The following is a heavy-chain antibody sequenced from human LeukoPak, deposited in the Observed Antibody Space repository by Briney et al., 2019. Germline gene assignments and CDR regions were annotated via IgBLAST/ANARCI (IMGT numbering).Heavy chain of an antibody. CDR2: IFYSGSV. V-gene: IGHV4-59*11. D-gene: IGHD3-10*01. Sequence: VRPSETLSLTCTVSGGSMSPPYWGWIRQPPGKGLEFIGYIFYSGSVNLNPSLKSRVTLSVDTSKNQISLKLNSVTAADTALYYCARGGVAAKYYFDFWGQGTLVTVSS. CDR1: GGSMSPPY. CDR3: ARGGVAAKYYFDF. J-gene: IGHJ4*02.